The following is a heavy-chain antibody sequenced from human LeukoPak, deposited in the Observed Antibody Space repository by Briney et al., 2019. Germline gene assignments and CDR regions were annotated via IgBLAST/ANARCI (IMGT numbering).Heavy chain of an antibody. CDR3: ARALGYVAARLYYFDY. D-gene: IGHD6-6*01. CDR1: GGSFSGYY. J-gene: IGHJ4*02. CDR2: INHSGST. V-gene: IGHV4-34*01. Sequence: SETLSLTCAVYGGSFSGYYWSWIRQPPGKGREWIGEINHSGSTNYNPSLKSRVTISVDTSKNQFSLKLSSVTAADTAVYYCARALGYVAARLYYFDYWGQGTLVTVSS.